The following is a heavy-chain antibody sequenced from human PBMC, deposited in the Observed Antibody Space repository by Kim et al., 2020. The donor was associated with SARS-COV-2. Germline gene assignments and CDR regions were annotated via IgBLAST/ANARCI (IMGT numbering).Heavy chain of an antibody. Sequence: SETLSLTCTVSGGSISSYYWRWIRQPPGKGLEWIGYIYYSGSTNYNPSLMSRVTISIDTSKNQFSLKLSSVTAADTAVYYCARHGKTTIFGGVTIPGGMDVWGKGTTGTVSS. CDR2: IYYSGST. CDR1: GGSISSYY. J-gene: IGHJ6*04. CDR3: ARHGKTTIFGGVTIPGGMDV. V-gene: IGHV4-59*08. D-gene: IGHD3-3*01.